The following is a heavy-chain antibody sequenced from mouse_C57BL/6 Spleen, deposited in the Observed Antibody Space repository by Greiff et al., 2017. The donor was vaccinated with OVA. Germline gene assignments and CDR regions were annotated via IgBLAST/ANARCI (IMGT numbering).Heavy chain of an antibody. Sequence: QVQLQQPGAELVKPGASVKLSCKASGYTFTSYWMHWVKQRPGRGLEWIGRIDPNSGGTKYTEKFKSKATLTVDKPSSTAYMQLSSLTSEDSAVYYCARGGSITTVVARNFDYWGQGTTLTVSS. CDR2: IDPNSGGT. V-gene: IGHV1-72*01. CDR1: GYTFTSYW. CDR3: ARGGSITTVVARNFDY. D-gene: IGHD1-1*01. J-gene: IGHJ2*01.